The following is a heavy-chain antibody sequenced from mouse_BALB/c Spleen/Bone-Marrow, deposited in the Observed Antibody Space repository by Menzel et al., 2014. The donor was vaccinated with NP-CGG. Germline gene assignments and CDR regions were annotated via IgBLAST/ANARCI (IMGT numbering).Heavy chain of an antibody. D-gene: IGHD1-1*01. CDR2: ILPGSGST. CDR1: GYTFSSYW. CDR3: AREDGLWYFNV. V-gene: IGHV1-9*01. Sequence: VMLVESGAELMKPGASVKISCKATGYTFSSYWIEWVKQRPGHGLEWIGEILPGSGSTNYNEKFKGKATFTADTSSNSAYLQLSSLTSEDSAVYYCAREDGLWYFNVWDAGTTITVSS. J-gene: IGHJ1*01.